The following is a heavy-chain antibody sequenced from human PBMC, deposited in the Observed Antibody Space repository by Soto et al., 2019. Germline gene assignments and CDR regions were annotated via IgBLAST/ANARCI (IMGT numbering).Heavy chain of an antibody. D-gene: IGHD5-12*01. CDR1: GXIFRNYL. Sequence: LRLSFAPSGXIFRNYLMHWVRQAPGKGLVWISRINSDGSSASYADSVKGRFTISRDNAKNTLYLQMHSLRDEDTAVYYCARDGYNGFDYWGQGTLVTVSS. CDR2: INSDGSSA. CDR3: ARDGYNGFDY. V-gene: IGHV3-74*01. J-gene: IGHJ4*02.